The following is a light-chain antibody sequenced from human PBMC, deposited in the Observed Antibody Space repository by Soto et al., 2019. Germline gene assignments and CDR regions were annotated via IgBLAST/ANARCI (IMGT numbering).Light chain of an antibody. Sequence: DIQMTQSPSTLSASVGDRVAITCRASQNVNGWLAWYQQKPGKAPKLLIYDASSLESGVPSRFSGSGSGTDFTLTISSLQHDDFATYYCQQYHDYSTFGQGTKVEIK. CDR3: QQYHDYST. V-gene: IGKV1-5*01. J-gene: IGKJ1*01. CDR2: DAS. CDR1: QNVNGW.